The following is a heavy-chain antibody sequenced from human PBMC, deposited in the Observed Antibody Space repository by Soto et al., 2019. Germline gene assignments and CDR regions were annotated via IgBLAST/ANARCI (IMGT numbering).Heavy chain of an antibody. CDR2: IYYSGST. V-gene: IGHV4-39*01. CDR3: ANSYGDYVSY. CDR1: GVSISRSTYY. J-gene: IGHJ4*02. D-gene: IGHD4-17*01. Sequence: QLQLQESGPGLVKPSGTLSLTCTVSGVSISRSTYYLGWIRHHPGKGLEWIGNIYYSGSTYYNPSLKSRVTISVDTSKNQFSLKLSSVTAADTAVYYCANSYGDYVSYWGQGTLVTVSS.